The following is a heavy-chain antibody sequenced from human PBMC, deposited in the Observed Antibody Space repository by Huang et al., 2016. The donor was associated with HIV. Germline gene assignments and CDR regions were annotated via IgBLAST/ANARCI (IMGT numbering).Heavy chain of an antibody. Sequence: QVQLVQSGAEVKNPGASVRVSCKASGYTFTDSNIHWVRQAPGQGLAWMGWINPKRGGTIYAQRFQGRITMTRDTTISTVHMDLRRIQSDDTAVYFCARDWSFGSSTSPADWGQGTPVTVSS. CDR1: GYTFTDSN. V-gene: IGHV1-2*02. J-gene: IGHJ4*02. D-gene: IGHD6-6*01. CDR2: INPKRGGT. CDR3: ARDWSFGSSTSPAD.